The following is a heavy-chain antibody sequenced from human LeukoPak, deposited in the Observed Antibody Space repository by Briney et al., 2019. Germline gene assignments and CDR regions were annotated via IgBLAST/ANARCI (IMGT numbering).Heavy chain of an antibody. V-gene: IGHV3-48*04. CDR2: ISSSSSTI. Sequence: GSLRLSCAASGFTFSSYSMNWVRQAPGKGLEWVSYISSSSSTIYYADSVKGRFTISRDNAKNSLYLQMNSLRAEDTAVYYCARGTWSGYGVYFDYWGQGTLVTVSS. D-gene: IGHD3-3*01. CDR3: ARGTWSGYGVYFDY. J-gene: IGHJ4*02. CDR1: GFTFSSYS.